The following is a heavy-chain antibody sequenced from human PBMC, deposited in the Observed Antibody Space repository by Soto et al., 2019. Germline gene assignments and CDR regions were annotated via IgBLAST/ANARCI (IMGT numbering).Heavy chain of an antibody. J-gene: IGHJ4*02. CDR2: MIPMFGTP. D-gene: IGHD3-3*01. CDR3: ARNGVAGMDF. Sequence: QVQLVQSGAEVKKPGSSVKVSCKASGDIFTSYAFSWVRQAPGEGLEWMGGMIPMFGTPNYAQRFQGRLTSTADKSTSTVYMELSGLRSEDTAVYYCARNGVAGMDFWGQGTLVTVSS. CDR1: GDIFTSYA. V-gene: IGHV1-69*06.